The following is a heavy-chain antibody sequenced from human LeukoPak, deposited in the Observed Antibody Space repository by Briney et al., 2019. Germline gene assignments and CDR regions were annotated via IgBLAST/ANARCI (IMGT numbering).Heavy chain of an antibody. D-gene: IGHD1-26*01. CDR3: ARDRGGSYLGFDY. Sequence: GASVKVSCKXSGYTFTGYYMHWVRQPPGQGLEWMGWINPNSGGTNYSQKFQGRVTMTRDTSISTAYMELSRLRSDDTAVYYFARDRGGSYLGFDYWGQGTLVTVSS. V-gene: IGHV1-2*02. CDR1: GYTFTGYY. J-gene: IGHJ4*02. CDR2: INPNSGGT.